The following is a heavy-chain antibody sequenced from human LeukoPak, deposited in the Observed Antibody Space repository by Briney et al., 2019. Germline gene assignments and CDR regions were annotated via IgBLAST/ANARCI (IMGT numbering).Heavy chain of an antibody. CDR2: IYYSGST. CDR3: ARTIRGYSYGTYYYYYGMDV. CDR1: GGSISSYY. Sequence: SETLSLTCTVSGGSISSYYWSWFRQPPGKGLEWIGYIYYSGSTNYNPSLKSRVTISVDTSKNQFSLKLSSVTAADTAVYYCARTIRGYSYGTYYYYYGMDVWGQGTTVTVSS. D-gene: IGHD5-18*01. J-gene: IGHJ6*02. V-gene: IGHV4-59*08.